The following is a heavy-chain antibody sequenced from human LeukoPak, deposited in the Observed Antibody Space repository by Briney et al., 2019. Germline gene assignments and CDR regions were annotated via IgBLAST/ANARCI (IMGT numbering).Heavy chain of an antibody. CDR2: IWYDGSYE. V-gene: IGHV3-33*01. CDR3: ARDGSGLAVRGWFDF. Sequence: PGGSLRLSCVAPGFTFNKYGVHWVRQAPGKGLEWVAVIWYDGSYEYYADSVKGRLAISRDNDKNTVNLQMNSLRVEDSAVYYCARDGSGLAVRGWFDFWGQGTLVTVSS. CDR1: GFTFNKYG. J-gene: IGHJ5*01. D-gene: IGHD3-10*01.